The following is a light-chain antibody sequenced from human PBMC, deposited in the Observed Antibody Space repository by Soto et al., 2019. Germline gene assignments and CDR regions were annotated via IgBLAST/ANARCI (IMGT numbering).Light chain of an antibody. CDR3: TSYAGSNIWV. CDR2: GVT. V-gene: IGLV2-14*01. J-gene: IGLJ3*02. CDR1: SSDVGGYNY. Sequence: QSALTQPASVSGSPGQSITISCTGTSSDVGGYNYVSWYQQHPGIAPKLLIYGVTNRPSGVSTRFSGSKSGNTASLTISGLQPEDEADYYCTSYAGSNIWVFGGGTKLTVL.